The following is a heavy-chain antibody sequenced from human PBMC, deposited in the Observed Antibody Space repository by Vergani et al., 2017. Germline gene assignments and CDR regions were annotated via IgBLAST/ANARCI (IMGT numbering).Heavy chain of an antibody. V-gene: IGHV4-39*01. CDR2: IYYSGST. J-gene: IGHJ4*02. Sequence: QLQLQESGPGLVKPSETLSLTCTVSGGSISSSSYYWGWIRQPPGKGLEWIGSIYYSGSTYYNPSRKSRVTISVDTSKNQFSLKLSSVTAADTAVYYCARQGRYYDSSGYYLSRWGQGTLVTVSS. D-gene: IGHD3-22*01. CDR3: ARQGRYYDSSGYYLSR. CDR1: GGSISSSSYY.